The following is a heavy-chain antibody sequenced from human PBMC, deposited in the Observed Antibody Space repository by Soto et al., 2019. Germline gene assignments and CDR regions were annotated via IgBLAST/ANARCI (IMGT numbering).Heavy chain of an antibody. CDR2: VSMDSDTI. V-gene: IGHV3-48*02. Sequence: GGSLRLSCRASGSDFSTYSMNWVRQAPGKGLEWIAYVSMDSDTIHYADSVKGRFTISRDDAENSLFLQMNSLRDEDTATYYCARFYYDYVWGQGTTVTVSS. J-gene: IGHJ6*02. CDR1: GSDFSTYS. CDR3: ARFYYDYV. D-gene: IGHD3-3*01.